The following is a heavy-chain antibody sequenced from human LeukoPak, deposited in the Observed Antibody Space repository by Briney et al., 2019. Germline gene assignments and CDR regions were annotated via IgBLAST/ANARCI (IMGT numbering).Heavy chain of an antibody. V-gene: IGHV3-11*01. D-gene: IGHD4-17*01. CDR1: GFTFSDYY. CDR3: ARAAQTTVTHFDY. Sequence: GGSLRLSCAASGFTFSDYYMSWIRQAPGKGLEWVSYISSSGSTIYYADSVKGRFTISRDNAKNSLYLQMNSLRAEDTAVYYCARAAQTTVTHFDYWGQGTLVTVSS. CDR2: ISSSGSTI. J-gene: IGHJ4*02.